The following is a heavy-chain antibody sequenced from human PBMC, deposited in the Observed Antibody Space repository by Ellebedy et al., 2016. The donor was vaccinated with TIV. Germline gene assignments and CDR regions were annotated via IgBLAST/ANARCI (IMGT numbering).Heavy chain of an antibody. D-gene: IGHD1-26*01. CDR1: GGSISSYY. V-gene: IGHV4-59*01. Sequence: GSLRLXCTVSGGSISSYYWSWIRQPPGKGLEWIGYIYYSGSTNYNPSLKSRVTISVDTSKNQFSLKLSSVTAADTAVYYCARELGAIFDYWGQGTLVTVSS. CDR2: IYYSGST. CDR3: ARELGAIFDY. J-gene: IGHJ4*02.